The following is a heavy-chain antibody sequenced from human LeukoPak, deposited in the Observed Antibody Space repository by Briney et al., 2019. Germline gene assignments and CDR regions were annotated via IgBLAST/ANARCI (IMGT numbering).Heavy chain of an antibody. D-gene: IGHD6-6*01. CDR3: AKDNTIASRPVFDK. CDR1: TLTITYFS. V-gene: IGHV3-23*01. Sequence: GGSRTPSWVPSTLTITYFSTDCVRPAPGKGLEWVSTISSDGDSTYYADAVKGRFTISRDNSKNTQYLHMNSLRAEDTAMYYCAKDNTIASRPVFDKWGQGTLVTVSS. CDR2: ISSDGDST. J-gene: IGHJ4*02.